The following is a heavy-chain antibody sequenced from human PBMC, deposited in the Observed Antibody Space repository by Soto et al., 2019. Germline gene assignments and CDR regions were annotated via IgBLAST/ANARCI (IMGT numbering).Heavy chain of an antibody. Sequence: QLQLQESGPGLVKPSETLSLTCSVSGGSIRSTIYYWGWIRQPPGKVLEWIGSIGYSGSTYYNPSLKSRVTISADPAKKLLSLKLSSGTAADAAVYYCARHYDSQHSYYAMDVWGQGPTVTVSS. CDR2: IGYSGST. V-gene: IGHV4-39*01. D-gene: IGHD3-22*01. CDR1: GGSIRSTIYY. CDR3: ARHYDSQHSYYAMDV. J-gene: IGHJ6*02.